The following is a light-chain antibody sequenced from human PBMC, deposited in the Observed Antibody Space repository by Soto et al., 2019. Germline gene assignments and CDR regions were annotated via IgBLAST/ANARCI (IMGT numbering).Light chain of an antibody. CDR1: QSVSSTY. CDR3: QPYHNWPLT. V-gene: IGKV3-20*02. J-gene: IGKJ4*01. Sequence: ESVLTQSEATLSLAPGKRADHSCSASQSVSSTYLAWYQQKPGQAPRLLIYGASSRATGIPDRFSGSASGTDFTLTICRLEPEDFAIYYCQPYHNWPLTFGGGTKVDIK. CDR2: GAS.